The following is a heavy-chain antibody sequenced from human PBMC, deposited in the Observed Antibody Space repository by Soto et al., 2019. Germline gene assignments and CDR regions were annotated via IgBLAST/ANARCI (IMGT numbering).Heavy chain of an antibody. CDR2: ISWDGGST. D-gene: IGHD2-2*01. CDR1: GFTLDDYT. V-gene: IGHV3-43*01. Sequence: EVQLVESGGVVVQPGGSLRLSCAASGFTLDDYTMHWVRQAPGKGLEWVSLISWDGGSTYYADSVKGRFTISRDNSKNSLYLQMNSLRTEDTALYYCAKGRSTSYYYYYGMDVWGQGTTVTVSS. CDR3: AKGRSTSYYYYYGMDV. J-gene: IGHJ6*02.